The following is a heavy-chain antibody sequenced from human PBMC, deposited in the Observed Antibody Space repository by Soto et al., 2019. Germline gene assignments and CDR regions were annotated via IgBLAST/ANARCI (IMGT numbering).Heavy chain of an antibody. CDR1: GFTLSGYG. CDR2: LWHDGVNQ. Sequence: QVQLVESGGGVVQPGRSLRLSCAASGFTLSGYGMHWVRQAPGKGLEWVAVLWHDGVNQNYADSVKGRFAISRDNSKNTLSLQMNSLGAEDMAVYYCARDRDYSGMDVWGQGTTVTVSS. J-gene: IGHJ6*02. CDR3: ARDRDYSGMDV. V-gene: IGHV3-33*01. D-gene: IGHD3-10*01.